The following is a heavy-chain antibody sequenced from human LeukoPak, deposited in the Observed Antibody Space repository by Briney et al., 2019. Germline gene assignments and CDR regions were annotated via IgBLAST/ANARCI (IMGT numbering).Heavy chain of an antibody. CDR3: AKDGD. CDR2: ISYDGSNK. V-gene: IGHV3-30*09. D-gene: IGHD3-16*01. J-gene: IGHJ4*02. Sequence: GRSLRLSCAASGFTFSSYTMHWVRQAPGKGLEWVAVISYDGSNKYYADSVKGRFAISRDNSKKTLYLQMNSLRPEDTAVYYCAKDGDWGQGTLVTVSS. CDR1: GFTFSSYT.